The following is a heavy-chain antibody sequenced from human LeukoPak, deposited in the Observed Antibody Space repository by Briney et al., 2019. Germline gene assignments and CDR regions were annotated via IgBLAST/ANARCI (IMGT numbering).Heavy chain of an antibody. Sequence: QTGGSLRLSCAASGFTFSSYAMSWVCQAPGKGLEWVSAISGSGGSTYYADSVKGRFTISRDNSKNTLYLQMNSLRAEDTAVYYCAKESDFWSGFPSGEYNWFDPWGQGTLVTVSS. V-gene: IGHV3-23*01. CDR1: GFTFSSYA. CDR3: AKESDFWSGFPSGEYNWFDP. D-gene: IGHD3-3*01. CDR2: ISGSGGST. J-gene: IGHJ5*02.